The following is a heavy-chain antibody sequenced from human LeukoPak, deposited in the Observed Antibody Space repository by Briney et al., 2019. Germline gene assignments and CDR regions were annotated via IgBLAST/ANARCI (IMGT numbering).Heavy chain of an antibody. D-gene: IGHD5-18*01. Sequence: PGGSLRLSCAASGFTFSSYAMSWVRQAPGKGLEWVSAISGSGGSTYYADSVKGRFTISRDNSKNTLYLQMSSLRAEDTAVYYCAKDTHVDTAMGISFYFDYWGQGTLVTVSS. CDR1: GFTFSSYA. CDR2: ISGSGGST. V-gene: IGHV3-23*01. CDR3: AKDTHVDTAMGISFYFDY. J-gene: IGHJ4*02.